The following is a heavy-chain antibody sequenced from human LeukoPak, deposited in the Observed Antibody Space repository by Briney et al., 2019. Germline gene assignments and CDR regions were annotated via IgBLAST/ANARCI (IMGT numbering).Heavy chain of an antibody. J-gene: IGHJ4*02. V-gene: IGHV3-23*01. CDR1: GFTFSSYA. CDR3: AKGNSGYDNFDY. D-gene: IGHD5-12*01. Sequence: GGSLRLSCAASGFTFSSYAMSWVRQAPGKGLEWVSAIRGSGGSTYYADSVKGRFTISRDNSKNTLYLQMNSLRAEDTAVYYCAKGNSGYDNFDYWGQGTLVTVSS. CDR2: IRGSGGST.